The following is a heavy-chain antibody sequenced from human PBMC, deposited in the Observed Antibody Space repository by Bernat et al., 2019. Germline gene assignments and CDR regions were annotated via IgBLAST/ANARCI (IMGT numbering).Heavy chain of an antibody. Sequence: QLQLQESGPGLAKPSETLSLTCTVSGGSVSGDYWSWIRQSPRGGLEWIAFIHDTGATSYNPSLRSRLTMSVDTSTNQFSLRLTSGSSADTAVYFCARGGASSRYFDLWGRGTLVTVSS. J-gene: IGHJ2*01. CDR3: ARGGASSRYFDL. V-gene: IGHV4-59*02. CDR1: GGSVSGDY. D-gene: IGHD3-16*01. CDR2: IHDTGAT.